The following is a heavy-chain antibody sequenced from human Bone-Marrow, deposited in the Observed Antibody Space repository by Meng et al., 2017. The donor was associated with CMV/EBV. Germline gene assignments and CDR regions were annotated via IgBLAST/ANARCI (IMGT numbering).Heavy chain of an antibody. V-gene: IGHV1-18*01. CDR3: ARDSGWGAMIVVVSDAFDI. J-gene: IGHJ3*02. Sequence: FTSYGISWVRQAPGQGLEWMGWISAYNGNTNYAQKLQGRVTMTTDTSTSTAYMELRSLRSDDTAVYYCARDSGWGAMIVVVSDAFDIWGQGTMVTVSS. CDR2: ISAYNGNT. D-gene: IGHD3-22*01. CDR1: FTSYG.